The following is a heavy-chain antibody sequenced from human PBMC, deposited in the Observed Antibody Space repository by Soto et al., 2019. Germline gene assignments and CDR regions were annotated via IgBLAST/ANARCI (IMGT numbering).Heavy chain of an antibody. J-gene: IGHJ5*02. CDR1: GGTFSSYA. V-gene: IGHV1-69*06. CDR2: IIPIFGTA. Sequence: ASVKVSCKASGGTFSSYAISWVRQAPGQGLEWMGGIIPIFGTANYAQKFQGRVTITADKSTSTAYMELSSLRSEETAVYYCSCVPLVAATTPLYNWFDPWGQGXLVTVYS. D-gene: IGHD6-19*01. CDR3: SCVPLVAATTPLYNWFDP.